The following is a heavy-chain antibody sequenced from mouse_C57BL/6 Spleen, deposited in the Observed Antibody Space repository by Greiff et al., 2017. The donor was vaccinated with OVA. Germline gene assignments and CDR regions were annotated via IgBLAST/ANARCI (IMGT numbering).Heavy chain of an antibody. CDR3: ATATMVSYHWYFDV. D-gene: IGHD2-2*01. CDR2: ISSGGSYT. J-gene: IGHJ1*03. CDR1: GFTFSSYG. V-gene: IGHV5-6*01. Sequence: EVKLMESGGDLVKPGGSLKLSCAASGFTFSSYGMSWVRQTPDKRLEWVATISSGGSYTYYPDSVKGRFTISRDTAKNTLYLQLSSLKSEDTALYYCATATMVSYHWYFDVWGTGTTVTVSS.